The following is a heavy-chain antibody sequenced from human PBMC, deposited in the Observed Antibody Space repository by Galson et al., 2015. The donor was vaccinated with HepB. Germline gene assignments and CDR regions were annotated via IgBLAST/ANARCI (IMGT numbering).Heavy chain of an antibody. CDR2: ISYDGSNK. D-gene: IGHD5-24*01. CDR3: ASISIAGDAFDI. Sequence: SLRLSCAASGFTFSSYAMHWVRQAPGKGLEWVAVISYDGSNKFHVDSVKGRFTISRDNSKNTLYLQMNSLRAEDTAVYYCASISIAGDAFDIWGQGTMVTVSS. V-gene: IGHV3-30-3*01. J-gene: IGHJ3*02. CDR1: GFTFSSYA.